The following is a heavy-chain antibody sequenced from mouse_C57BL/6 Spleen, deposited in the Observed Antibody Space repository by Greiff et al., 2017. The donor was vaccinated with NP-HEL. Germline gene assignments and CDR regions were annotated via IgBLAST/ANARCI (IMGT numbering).Heavy chain of an antibody. V-gene: IGHV14-4*01. J-gene: IGHJ2*01. CDR2: IDPENGDT. CDR3: TKGDYFDY. CDR1: GFNIKDDY. Sequence: VQLQQCGAELVRPGASVKLSCTASGFNIKDDYMHWVKQRPEQGLEWIGWIDPENGDTEYASKFQGKATITADTSSNTAYLQLSSLTSEDTAVYYCTKGDYFDYWGQGTTLTVSS.